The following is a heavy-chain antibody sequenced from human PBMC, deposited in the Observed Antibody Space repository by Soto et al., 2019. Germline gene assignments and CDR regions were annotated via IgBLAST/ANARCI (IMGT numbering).Heavy chain of an antibody. D-gene: IGHD3-10*01. J-gene: IGHJ4*02. CDR3: SSGGVGCVLDH. CDR2: ISPGGRYT. V-gene: IGHV3-11*03. Sequence: WGSLRLSCATSGFTFSDHNMTCIRQDPGKGLAFISYISPGGRYTNYGDSVKGRFTISRDNAKNSLFLQVNTLRDEDTAVYNCSSGGVGCVLDHWGQGTLVTVSS. CDR1: GFTFSDHN.